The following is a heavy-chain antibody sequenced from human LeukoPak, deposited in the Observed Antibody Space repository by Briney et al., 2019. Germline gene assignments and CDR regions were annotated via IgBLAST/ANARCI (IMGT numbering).Heavy chain of an antibody. CDR3: ATDGGIQLWLLGNDY. J-gene: IGHJ4*02. CDR1: GFTFSSYA. CDR2: ISGSGGST. D-gene: IGHD5-18*01. Sequence: GGSLRLSCAASGFTFSSYAMSWVRQAPGKGLEWVSAISGSGGSTYYADSVKGRFTISRDNSKNTLYLQMNSLRAEDTAVYYCATDGGIQLWLLGNDYWGQGTLATVSS. V-gene: IGHV3-23*01.